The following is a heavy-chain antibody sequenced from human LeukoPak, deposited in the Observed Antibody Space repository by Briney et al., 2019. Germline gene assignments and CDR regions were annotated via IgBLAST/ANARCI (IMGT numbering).Heavy chain of an antibody. CDR3: AKDDVDTAMVPFRY. CDR1: GFTFGSYA. J-gene: IGHJ4*02. Sequence: PGGSLRLSCAASGFTFGSYAMSWVRQAPGKGLEWVSAISGSGGSTYYADSVKGRFTISRDNSKNTLYLQMNSLRAEDTAVYYRAKDDVDTAMVPFRYWGQGTLVTVSS. D-gene: IGHD5-18*01. CDR2: ISGSGGST. V-gene: IGHV3-23*01.